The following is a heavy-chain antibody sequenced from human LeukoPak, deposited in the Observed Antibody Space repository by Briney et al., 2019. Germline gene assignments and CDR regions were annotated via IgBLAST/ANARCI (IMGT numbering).Heavy chain of an antibody. CDR1: GFTISDYW. CDR3: ATENWAQYDFWSGYSDH. V-gene: IGHV3-7*01. Sequence: GGSLRLSCAASGFTISDYWMAWVRQAPGKGLEWVANIRQDGDSKYYVDSVKGRFTISRDNAKNSVYLQMNSLRADDAAVYYCATENWAQYDFWSGYSDHWGQGTLVTVSS. D-gene: IGHD3-3*01. J-gene: IGHJ4*02. CDR2: IRQDGDSK.